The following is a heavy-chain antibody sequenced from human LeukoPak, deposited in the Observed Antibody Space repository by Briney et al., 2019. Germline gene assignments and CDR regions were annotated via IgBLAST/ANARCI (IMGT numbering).Heavy chain of an antibody. V-gene: IGHV4-34*01. Sequence: SETLSLTCAVSGGSISSGGYSWSWIRQPPGKGLEWIGEINHSGSTNYNPSLKSRVTISVDTSKNQFSLKLSSVTAADTAVYYCARGKRSSGYYYAPYYFDYWGQGTLVTVSS. CDR1: GGSISSGGYS. J-gene: IGHJ4*02. CDR3: ARGKRSSGYYYAPYYFDY. CDR2: INHSGST. D-gene: IGHD3-22*01.